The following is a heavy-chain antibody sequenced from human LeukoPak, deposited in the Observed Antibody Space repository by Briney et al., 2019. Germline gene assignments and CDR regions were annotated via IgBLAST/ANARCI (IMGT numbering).Heavy chain of an antibody. CDR2: IYPGDSDT. CDR1: GYSFTSYW. CDR3: ARLSGYCSGGSCPLFHY. V-gene: IGHV5-51*01. Sequence: GESLKISCKGSGYSFTSYWIGWVRQMPGKGLEWMGIIYPGDSDTRYSPSFQGQVTISADNSISTAYLQWSSLKASDTAMYYCARLSGYCSGGSCPLFHYWGQGTLVTVSS. D-gene: IGHD2-15*01. J-gene: IGHJ4*02.